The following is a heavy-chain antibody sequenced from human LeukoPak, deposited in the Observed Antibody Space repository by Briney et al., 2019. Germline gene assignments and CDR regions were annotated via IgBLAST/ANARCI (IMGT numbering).Heavy chain of an antibody. D-gene: IGHD3-10*01. J-gene: IGHJ4*02. CDR3: ARGRSITLLRGVAMSDGFDI. CDR2: TDTSGRYV. Sequence: GGSLRLSCAASGFTFSNYGMNWVRQAPGKGLEWVSFTDTSGRYVYYGDSVKGRFTISRDNAKNLLFLQMNGLRAEDTALYYCARGRSITLLRGVAMSDGFDIWGQGTLVTVSS. CDR1: GFTFSNYG. V-gene: IGHV3-21*06.